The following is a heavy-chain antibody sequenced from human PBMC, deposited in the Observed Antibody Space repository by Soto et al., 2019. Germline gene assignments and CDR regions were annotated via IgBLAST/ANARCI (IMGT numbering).Heavy chain of an antibody. J-gene: IGHJ6*03. CDR2: IFSNDEK. CDR3: ARTRGYCSSTSCYERGYYYYYMDV. Sequence: QVTLKESGPVLVKPTETLTLTCTVSGFSLSNARMGVSWIRQPPGKALEWLAHIFSNDEKSYSTSLKSRLTTSKDTSKSQVVLTMTNMDPVDTATYYCARTRGYCSSTSCYERGYYYYYMDVWGKGTTVTVSS. CDR1: GFSLSNARMG. D-gene: IGHD2-2*01. V-gene: IGHV2-26*01.